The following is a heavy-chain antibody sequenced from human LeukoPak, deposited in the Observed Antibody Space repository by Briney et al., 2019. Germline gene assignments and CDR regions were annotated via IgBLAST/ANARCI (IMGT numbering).Heavy chain of an antibody. Sequence: GGSLRPSCAASGFTFSNYGMHWARQAPGRGLEWVAFIRYDGSNKYHADSVKGRFTVSRDNSKNTLYLQMNSVRAEDTAVYYCVKGYSYYMDVWGKGTTVTISS. J-gene: IGHJ6*03. CDR2: IRYDGSNK. CDR1: GFTFSNYG. V-gene: IGHV3-30*02. CDR3: VKGYSYYMDV.